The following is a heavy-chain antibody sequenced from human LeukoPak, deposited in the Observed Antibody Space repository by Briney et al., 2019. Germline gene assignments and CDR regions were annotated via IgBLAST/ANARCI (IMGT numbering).Heavy chain of an antibody. CDR1: GFTFSNAW. J-gene: IGHJ2*01. Sequence: PGGSLRLSCAASGFTFSNAWMSWVRQAPGKGLEWVSYISSSSSTIYYADSVKGRFTISRDNAKNTLYLQMNSLRAEDTAVYYCARGVGYFDLWGRGTLVTVSS. CDR3: ARGVGYFDL. V-gene: IGHV3-48*04. CDR2: ISSSSSTI.